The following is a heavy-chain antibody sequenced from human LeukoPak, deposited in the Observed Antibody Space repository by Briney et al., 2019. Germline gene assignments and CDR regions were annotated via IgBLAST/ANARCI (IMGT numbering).Heavy chain of an antibody. CDR2: INPNSGGT. D-gene: IGHD2-2*01. Sequence: ASVKVSCKASGYTLTDYYMHWVRQAPGQGLEWMGRINPNSGGTNYAQKFQGRVTMTRDTSISTAYMELSRLRSDDTAVYYCAREGVPAAQYYFDYWGQGTLVTVSS. V-gene: IGHV1-2*06. CDR3: AREGVPAAQYYFDY. CDR1: GYTLTDYY. J-gene: IGHJ4*02.